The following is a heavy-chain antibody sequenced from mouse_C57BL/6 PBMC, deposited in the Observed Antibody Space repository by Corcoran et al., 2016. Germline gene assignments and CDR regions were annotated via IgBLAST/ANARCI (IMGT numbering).Heavy chain of an antibody. V-gene: IGHV1-80*01. D-gene: IGHD2-1*01. CDR1: GYAFSSYW. J-gene: IGHJ4*01. CDR3: FYYGNSYAMDY. Sequence: QVQLQQSGAELVKPGASVKISCKASGYAFSSYWMNWVKQRPGKGLEWIGQIYPGDGDTNYNGKFKGKATLTADKSSSTAYMQLSSLTSEDSAVYCCFYYGNSYAMDYWGQGTSVTVSS. CDR2: IYPGDGDT.